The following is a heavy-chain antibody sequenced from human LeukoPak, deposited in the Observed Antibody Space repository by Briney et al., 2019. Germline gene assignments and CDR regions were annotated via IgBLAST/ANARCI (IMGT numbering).Heavy chain of an antibody. CDR3: ARAGYDSSGYSTYYFDY. D-gene: IGHD3-22*01. J-gene: IGHJ4*02. V-gene: IGHV4-31*03. CDR1: GGSIRSGGYY. Sequence: PSETLSLTCIVSGGSIRSGGYYWSWIRQHPGTGLEWIGYIYYSGNAYYNPSLTSRVTISVDTSKNQFSLKLSSVTAADTAVYYCARAGYDSSGYSTYYFDYWGQGTLVTVSS. CDR2: IYYSGNA.